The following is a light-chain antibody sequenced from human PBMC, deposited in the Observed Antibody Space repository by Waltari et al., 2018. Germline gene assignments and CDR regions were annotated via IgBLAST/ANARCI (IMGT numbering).Light chain of an antibody. Sequence: EIVLTQSPATQSLSPGERATLSCRASQSVNTYVAWYQHKPGQAPRLLIYDASNRATGIPARFGGSGSGTDFTLTISSLEPEDLAIYYCQQRYRWVTFGQGTRLEIK. CDR1: QSVNTY. CDR3: QQRYRWVT. J-gene: IGKJ5*01. V-gene: IGKV3-11*01. CDR2: DAS.